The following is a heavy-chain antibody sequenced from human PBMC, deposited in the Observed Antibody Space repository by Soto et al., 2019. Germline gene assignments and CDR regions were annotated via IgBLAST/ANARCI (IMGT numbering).Heavy chain of an antibody. J-gene: IGHJ4*02. D-gene: IGHD6-19*01. CDR2: MNPNSGNT. CDR3: ARGRRQWLVQAVDDY. V-gene: IGHV1-8*01. CDR1: GYTYTSCS. Sequence: ASVKVSCEACGYTYTSCSRCWVRQANGQGLEWMGWMNPNSGNTGYAQKFQGRVTMTRNTSISTAYMELSSLRSEDTAVYYCARGRRQWLVQAVDDYWGQGSLVTVSS.